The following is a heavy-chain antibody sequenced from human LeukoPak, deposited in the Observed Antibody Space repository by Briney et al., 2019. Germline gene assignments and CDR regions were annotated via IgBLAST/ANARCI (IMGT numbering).Heavy chain of an antibody. J-gene: IGHJ6*03. D-gene: IGHD3-22*01. CDR2: IYYSGST. V-gene: IGHV4-39*01. CDR3: ARLAYDSSAEDYYYYMDV. Sequence: PSETLSLTCTVSGCSISSSSYYWGWIRQPPGQGLEWIGRIYYSGSTYYNPSLKSWVTISVDTSKNQFSLKLSSVTAADTAVYYCARLAYDSSAEDYYYYMDVWGKGTTVTVSS. CDR1: GCSISSSSYY.